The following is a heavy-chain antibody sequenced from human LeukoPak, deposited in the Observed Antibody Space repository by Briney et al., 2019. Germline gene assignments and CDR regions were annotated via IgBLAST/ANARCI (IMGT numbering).Heavy chain of an antibody. V-gene: IGHV4-59*01. CDR2: VYYSGST. Sequence: SETLSLTCSVSGGSFSGYYWSWIRQPPGKGLEWIGYVYYSGSTNYTPSLKSRVTISVDSSKNQFSLKLSSVTAADTAIYYCARQMTTLTTGRTFDIWGQGTMVTVSS. D-gene: IGHD4-17*01. J-gene: IGHJ3*02. CDR3: ARQMTTLTTGRTFDI. CDR1: GGSFSGYY.